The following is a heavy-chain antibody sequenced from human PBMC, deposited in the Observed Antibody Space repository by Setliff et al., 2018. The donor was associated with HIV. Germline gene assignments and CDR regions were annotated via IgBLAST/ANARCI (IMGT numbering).Heavy chain of an antibody. CDR1: GFSLSPRGMS. V-gene: IGHV2-70*11. D-gene: IGHD3-10*01. CDR3: ARGSESLTYFDN. CDR2: IDWDDAK. Sequence: SGPTLVNPTQTLTLTCTFSGFSLSPRGMSVSWIRQPPGKALEWLARIDWDDAKYYSTSLKTRLTISKDTSKNQVVLTMTNMDPVNTTTYYCARGSESLTYFDNWGPGTRGTVS. J-gene: IGHJ4*02.